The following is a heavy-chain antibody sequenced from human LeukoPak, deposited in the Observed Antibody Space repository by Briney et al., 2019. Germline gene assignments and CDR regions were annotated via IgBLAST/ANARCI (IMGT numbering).Heavy chain of an antibody. J-gene: IGHJ4*02. V-gene: IGHV1-2*02. CDR1: GYTFTGYY. Sequence: ASVKVSCKASGYTFTGYYMHWGRQAPGQGREWRGWINPNSGGTNYPQKFQGRVTMTSDTSISTAYMELTSLRSDDSAVYYCARKSAVRSTSEFDFWGQGTLVTVSS. D-gene: IGHD2-2*01. CDR2: INPNSGGT. CDR3: ARKSAVRSTSEFDF.